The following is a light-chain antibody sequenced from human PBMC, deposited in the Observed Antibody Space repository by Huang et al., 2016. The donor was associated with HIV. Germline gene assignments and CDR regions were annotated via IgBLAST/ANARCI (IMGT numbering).Light chain of an antibody. J-gene: IGKJ1*01. CDR2: KAS. Sequence: DIQMTQSPSTLSASVGDRVTITCRASQSNSTWLAWYQQKPGKAPKLLIYKASNLEDGVPSRFSGSGSGTEFTLTSSSLQPDDFATYYCQQYSAYSWTFGQGTKVDIK. V-gene: IGKV1-5*03. CDR1: QSNSTW. CDR3: QQYSAYSWT.